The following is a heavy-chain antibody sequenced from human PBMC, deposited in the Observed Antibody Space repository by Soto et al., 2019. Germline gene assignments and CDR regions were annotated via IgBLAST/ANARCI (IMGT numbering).Heavy chain of an antibody. Sequence: GGPLRLSCAASGFTFGDYGIHWVRQAPGKGLEWLALISFDGTEQHYADSVKGRFTISRDNSKNTLYLQMNSLRVDDTAVYYCTISLTYSFDYWGQGTLVTVSS. V-gene: IGHV3-30*03. J-gene: IGHJ4*02. CDR3: TISLTYSFDY. D-gene: IGHD2-21*02. CDR1: GFTFGDYG. CDR2: ISFDGTEQ.